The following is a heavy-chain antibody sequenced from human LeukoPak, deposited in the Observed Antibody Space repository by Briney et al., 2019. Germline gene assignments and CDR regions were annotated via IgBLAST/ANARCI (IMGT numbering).Heavy chain of an antibody. J-gene: IGHJ4*02. CDR2: IRYDGGNT. V-gene: IGHV3-30*02. CDR1: GFIFSNYA. D-gene: IGHD1-1*01. CDR3: AKAREGTVVIDY. Sequence: AGGSLRLSCAASGFIFSNYAMQWVRQAPGMGLEWVAFIRYDGGNTYYADSVQGRFTISRDNSKNTLYLQINSLGPEDTALYYCAKAREGTVVIDYWGQGTLVTVSS.